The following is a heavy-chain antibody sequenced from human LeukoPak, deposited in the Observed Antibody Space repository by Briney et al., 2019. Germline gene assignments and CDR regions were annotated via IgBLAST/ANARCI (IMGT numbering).Heavy chain of an antibody. D-gene: IGHD3-22*01. CDR2: IYHSGST. Sequence: PSETLSLTCTVSGYSISSGYYWGWIRQPPGKGLEWIGSIYHSGSTYYSPSLKSRVTISVDTSKNQFSLKLSSVTAADTAVYYCATQYYYDSSGSAFDIWGQGTMVTVSS. V-gene: IGHV4-38-2*02. CDR3: ATQYYYDSSGSAFDI. CDR1: GYSISSGYY. J-gene: IGHJ3*02.